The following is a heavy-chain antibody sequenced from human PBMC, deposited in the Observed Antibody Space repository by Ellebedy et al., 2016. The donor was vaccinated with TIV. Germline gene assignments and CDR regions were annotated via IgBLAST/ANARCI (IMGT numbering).Heavy chain of an antibody. CDR1: GFTFSSYA. V-gene: IGHV3-23*01. J-gene: IGHJ3*01. D-gene: IGHD3-10*01. Sequence: GESLKISCAASGFTFSSYAMSWVRQAPGKGLEWVSAISGSGGSTYYADSVKGRFTISRDDANDSLFLHMHSLRAEDTAVYYCARMGRVRWDPFDFWGQGTLVTVSS. CDR2: ISGSGGST. CDR3: ARMGRVRWDPFDF.